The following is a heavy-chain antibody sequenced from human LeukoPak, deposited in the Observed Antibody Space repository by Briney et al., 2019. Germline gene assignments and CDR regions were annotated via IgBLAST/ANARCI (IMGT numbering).Heavy chain of an antibody. CDR1: GFTFSSYE. Sequence: GGSLRLSCAASGFTFSSYEMSWVRQAPGKGLEWVSYISSSGSTIYYADSVKGRFTISRDNAKNSLYLQMNSLRAEDTAVYYCARDLLTAMEGQFGYWGQGTLVTVSS. CDR2: ISSSGSTI. CDR3: ARDLLTAMEGQFGY. D-gene: IGHD5-18*01. V-gene: IGHV3-48*03. J-gene: IGHJ4*02.